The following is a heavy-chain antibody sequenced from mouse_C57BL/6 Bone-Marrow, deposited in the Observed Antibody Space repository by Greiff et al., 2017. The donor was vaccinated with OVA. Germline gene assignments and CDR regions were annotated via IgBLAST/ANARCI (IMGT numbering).Heavy chain of an antibody. V-gene: IGHV1-82*01. D-gene: IGHD2-12*01. Sequence: QVQLQQSGPELVKPGASVKISCKASGYAFSSSWMNWVKQRPGKGLEWIGRIYPGDGDTNYNGKFKGKATLTADKSSSTAYMQLSSLTSEDSAVYFCARRDYYNAMDYWGQGTSVTVSS. CDR3: ARRDYYNAMDY. CDR2: IYPGDGDT. CDR1: GYAFSSSW. J-gene: IGHJ4*01.